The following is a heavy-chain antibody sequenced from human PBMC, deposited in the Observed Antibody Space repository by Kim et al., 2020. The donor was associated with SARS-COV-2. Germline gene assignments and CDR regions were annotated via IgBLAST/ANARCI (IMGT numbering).Heavy chain of an antibody. Sequence: SETLSLTCTVSGGSISSYYWSWIRQPPGKGLEWIGYIYYSGSTNYNPSLKSRVTISVDTSKNQFSLKLSSVTAADTAVYYCARMIIAAAGTRFGDYWGQGTLVTVSS. CDR3: ARMIIAAAGTRFGDY. CDR1: GGSISSYY. D-gene: IGHD6-13*01. V-gene: IGHV4-59*01. CDR2: IYYSGST. J-gene: IGHJ4*02.